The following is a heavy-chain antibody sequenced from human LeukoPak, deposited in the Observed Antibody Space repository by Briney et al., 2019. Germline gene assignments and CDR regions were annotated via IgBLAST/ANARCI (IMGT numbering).Heavy chain of an antibody. Sequence: PGGSLRLSCGASGFVFDDYDMHWVRQAPGKGLEWVAFIRSDGYHTNYTDSVKGRFIITRDNFKNTLYLQMNSLRIEDMAIYYCAKPSGSGVDYWGRGTRVTASS. J-gene: IGHJ4*02. V-gene: IGHV3-30*02. CDR1: GFVFDDYD. CDR2: IRSDGYHT. CDR3: AKPSGSGVDY. D-gene: IGHD1-26*01.